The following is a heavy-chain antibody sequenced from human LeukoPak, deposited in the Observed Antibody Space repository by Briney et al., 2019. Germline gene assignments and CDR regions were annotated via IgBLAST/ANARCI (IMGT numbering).Heavy chain of an antibody. D-gene: IGHD3-16*01. CDR1: GFTFTTFA. Sequence: PGGSLRLSCAASGFTFTTFAMSWVRQAPGKGLEWVSTVSDRDDSTYYADSVKGRFTISRDRSKNTLLLQMNSLRAEDMAVYYCAKLDRWAGWESDYWGQGTLVTVSS. J-gene: IGHJ4*02. CDR3: AKLDRWAGWESDY. V-gene: IGHV3-23*01. CDR2: VSDRDDST.